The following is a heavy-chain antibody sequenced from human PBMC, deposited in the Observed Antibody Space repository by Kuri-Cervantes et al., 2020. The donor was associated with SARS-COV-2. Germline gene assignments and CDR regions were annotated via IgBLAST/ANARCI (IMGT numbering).Heavy chain of an antibody. V-gene: IGHV2-5*01. CDR2: IYWNGDK. CDR1: GFSLRTSGVG. D-gene: IGHD2-2*02. Sequence: SGATLVKPTQTLTLTCTFSGFSLRTSGVGVGWIGQPPGKALEWLALIYWNGDKRYSPSLKSRLTINKYTAKNQVVLTMTNMDPVDTATYYCAHTPLGYCSSTSCYISAEYFQHWGQGTLVTVSS. CDR3: AHTPLGYCSSTSCYISAEYFQH. J-gene: IGHJ1*01.